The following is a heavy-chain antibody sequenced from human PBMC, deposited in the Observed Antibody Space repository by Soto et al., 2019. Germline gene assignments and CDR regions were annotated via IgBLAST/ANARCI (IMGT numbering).Heavy chain of an antibody. V-gene: IGHV2-5*02. CDR2: IYWDDDK. CDR3: AHAGDYDLLTFDH. CDR1: GFSLSTYHMG. Sequence: QITLKESGPTLVRPAQTLTLTCDFSGFSLSTYHMGVAWIRQPPGKALEWLALIYWDDDKRYSPSLKDRLAISKGTSSNQEVLTITNVDPGDTATYFCAHAGDYDLLTFDHWGPGTLVTVSS. D-gene: IGHD4-17*01. J-gene: IGHJ4*02.